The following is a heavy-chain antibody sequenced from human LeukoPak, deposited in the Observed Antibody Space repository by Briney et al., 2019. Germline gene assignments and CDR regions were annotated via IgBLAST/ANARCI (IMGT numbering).Heavy chain of an antibody. J-gene: IGHJ5*02. CDR2: IIPIFGSA. CDR3: ARGGELLIPHRRNWFDP. D-gene: IGHD1-26*01. CDR1: GGTFSSYA. V-gene: IGHV1-69*13. Sequence: ASVKVSCKASGGTFSSYAISWVRQAPGQGLEWMGGIIPIFGSANYAQKVQGRVTITVDESASTAYMELSRLSSDDTAVYFCARGGELLIPHRRNWFDPWGQGTLVSVSS.